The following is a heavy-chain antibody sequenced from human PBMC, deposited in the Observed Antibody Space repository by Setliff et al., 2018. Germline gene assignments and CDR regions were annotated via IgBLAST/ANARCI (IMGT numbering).Heavy chain of an antibody. V-gene: IGHV3-74*01. Sequence: PGGSLRLSCGASGFTFSNYWMYWVRQVPGKGLVWVSRINGDGTITDYADSVKGRFTISRDNAEDSLYLQKNSLRVEDTAVYYCARASKGLYCGSDCFYTFDSWGPGTLVTVSS. J-gene: IGHJ4*02. CDR2: INGDGTIT. D-gene: IGHD2-21*02. CDR1: GFTFSNYW. CDR3: ARASKGLYCGSDCFYTFDS.